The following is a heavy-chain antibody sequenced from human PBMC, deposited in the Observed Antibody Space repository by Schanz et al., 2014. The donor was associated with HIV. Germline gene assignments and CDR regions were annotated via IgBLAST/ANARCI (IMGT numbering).Heavy chain of an antibody. CDR3: VRHVNFLKTDF. Sequence: QVQLVQSGAEVKKPGASVKVSCKASGYTFINYDIHWVRQASGLGLEWMGWINPANGVTKYAQKFRDRVTLTRDTSISTLYMELTSLRSDDTAVYYCVRHVNFLKTDFWGQGTLVTVSS. D-gene: IGHD3-3*01. J-gene: IGHJ4*02. CDR1: GYTFINYD. CDR2: INPANGVT. V-gene: IGHV1-2*02.